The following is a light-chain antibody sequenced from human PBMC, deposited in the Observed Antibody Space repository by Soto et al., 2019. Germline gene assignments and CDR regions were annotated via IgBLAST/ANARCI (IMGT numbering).Light chain of an antibody. CDR2: EVA. J-gene: IGLJ3*02. V-gene: IGLV2-14*01. Sequence: QSALTQPASVSGSPGQSITISCTGTSSDVGGYNFVSWYQQHPGKAPKLMIYEVANRPSGVSNRFSGSKSANTASLTISGLQADDEADYYCSSYTSSSTWVFGGGTKVTVL. CDR3: SSYTSSSTWV. CDR1: SSDVGGYNF.